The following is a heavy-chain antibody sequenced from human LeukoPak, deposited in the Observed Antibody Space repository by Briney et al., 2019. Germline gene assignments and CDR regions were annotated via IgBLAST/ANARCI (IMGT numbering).Heavy chain of an antibody. CDR2: IYYSGST. D-gene: IGHD2-2*01. Sequence: SETLSLTCTVSGGSISSYYWSWMRQPPGEGLEWIGYIYYSGSTNYNPSLKSRVTISVDTSKNQFSLKLSSVTAADTAVYYCAAGLGYCSSTSCYSAGGVDYWGQGTLVTVSS. CDR1: GGSISSYY. V-gene: IGHV4-59*01. CDR3: AAGLGYCSSTSCYSAGGVDY. J-gene: IGHJ4*02.